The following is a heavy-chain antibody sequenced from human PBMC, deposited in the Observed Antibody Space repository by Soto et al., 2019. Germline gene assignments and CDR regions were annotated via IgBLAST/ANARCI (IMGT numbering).Heavy chain of an antibody. CDR1: GYSFTSYG. CDR3: ARLGYCTGTSCYTFDS. CDR2: INRSDSYT. V-gene: IGHV5-10-1*01. J-gene: IGHJ4*02. D-gene: IGHD2-2*02. Sequence: VESLTSSCQVSGYSFTSYGIVWVRQRPGKGLECMGRINRSDSYTTYSPSFQGHVTISTDKSFSTAYLQWSGLKASDTAMYYCARLGYCTGTSCYTFDSWGQGTLVTVSS.